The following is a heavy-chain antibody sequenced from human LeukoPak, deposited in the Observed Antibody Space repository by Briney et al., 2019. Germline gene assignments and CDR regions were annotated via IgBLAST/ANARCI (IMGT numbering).Heavy chain of an antibody. V-gene: IGHV1-46*01. CDR1: GYTFTSYD. D-gene: IGHD1-26*01. Sequence: ASVKVSCKASGYTFTSYDINWVRQATGQGLEWMGIINPSGGSTGYAQKFQGRVTMTRDMSTGTDYMELSSLRSEDTAIYYCARDNSVGDNAWWFDPWGQGTLVTVSS. CDR3: ARDNSVGDNAWWFDP. CDR2: INPSGGST. J-gene: IGHJ5*02.